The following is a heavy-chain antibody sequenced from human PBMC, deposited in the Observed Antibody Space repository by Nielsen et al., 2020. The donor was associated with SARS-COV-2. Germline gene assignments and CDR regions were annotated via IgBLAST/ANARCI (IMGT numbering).Heavy chain of an antibody. CDR2: IYSDGST. V-gene: IGHV3-53*01. J-gene: IGHJ6*02. Sequence: GESLKISCAASGFTFRSYGMNWVRQAPGKGLEWVSIIYSDGSTYYAGSVKGRLTISRNNSKNTLYLQMNSLRAEDTAVYYCARGGGGMDVWGQGTTVTVSS. CDR1: GFTFRSYG. D-gene: IGHD3-16*01. CDR3: ARGGGGMDV.